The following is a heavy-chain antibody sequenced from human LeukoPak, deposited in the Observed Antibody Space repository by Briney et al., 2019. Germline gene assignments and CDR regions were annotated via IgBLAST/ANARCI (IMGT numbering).Heavy chain of an antibody. CDR3: ARQIGVSIDY. D-gene: IGHD5/OR15-5a*01. V-gene: IGHV3-30*02. CDR1: RFTFSNFD. Sequence: GGSLRLSCAASRFTFSNFDMHWVRQAPGKGLEWVTFIRFDGSNEYYADSVRGRFTISRDNSKNTLYLQMSSLRPEDTVVYYCARQIGVSIDYWGQGTLVTVSS. J-gene: IGHJ4*02. CDR2: IRFDGSNE.